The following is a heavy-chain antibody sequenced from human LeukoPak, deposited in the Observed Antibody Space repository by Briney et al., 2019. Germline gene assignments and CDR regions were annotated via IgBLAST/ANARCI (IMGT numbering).Heavy chain of an antibody. Sequence: ASVKVSCKASGYTFTSYYMHWVRQAPGQGLEWMGIINPSGGSTSYAQKFQGRVTMTRDTSTSTVYMELSSLRSDDTAVYYCARYYYGSGSYYPLGYWGQGTLVTVFS. CDR3: ARYYYGSGSYYPLGY. V-gene: IGHV1-46*01. CDR2: INPSGGST. D-gene: IGHD3-10*01. CDR1: GYTFTSYY. J-gene: IGHJ4*02.